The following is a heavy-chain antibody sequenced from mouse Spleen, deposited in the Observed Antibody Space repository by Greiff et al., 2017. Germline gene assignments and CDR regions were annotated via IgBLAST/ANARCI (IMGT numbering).Heavy chain of an antibody. D-gene: IGHD2-3*01. Sequence: EVQVVESGGGLVQPGGSRKLSCAASGFTFSSFGMHWVRQAPEKGLEWVAYISSGSSTIYYADTVKGRFTISRDNPKNTLFLQMTSLRSEDTAMYYWERYDGYDGYFDVGGAGTTVPVSS. V-gene: IGHV5-17*02. CDR1: GFTFSSFG. CDR3: ERYDGYDGYFDV. CDR2: ISSGSSTI. J-gene: IGHJ1*01.